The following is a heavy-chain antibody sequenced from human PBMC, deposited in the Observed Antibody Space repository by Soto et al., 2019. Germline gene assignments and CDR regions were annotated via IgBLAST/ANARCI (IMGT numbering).Heavy chain of an antibody. CDR2: ISYGGGTT. J-gene: IGHJ3*02. V-gene: IGHV3-23*01. CDR3: AKDRVLVPPHDAFDI. Sequence: PGGSLRLSCAASEFTFSNYAMSWVRQAPGKGLEWVSAISYGGGTTYYADSVKGRFTISRDNSKNTLYLQMNSLRAEDTAVYYCAKDRVLVPPHDAFDIWAQGTMVPVSS. D-gene: IGHD3-3*02. CDR1: EFTFSNYA.